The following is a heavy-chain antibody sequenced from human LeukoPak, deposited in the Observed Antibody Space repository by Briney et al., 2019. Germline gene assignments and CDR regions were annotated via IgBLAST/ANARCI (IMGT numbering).Heavy chain of an antibody. CDR2: INPNSGGT. V-gene: IGHV1-2*02. D-gene: IGHD2-15*01. J-gene: IGHJ4*02. Sequence: GASVKVSCKASGYTFTGYYMHWVRQAPGHGLEWMGWINPNSGGTNYAQKFQGRVTMTRDTSISTAYMELSRLRSDDTAVYYCARASCSGGSCYSSLGYWGQGTLVTVSS. CDR3: ARASCSGGSCYSSLGY. CDR1: GYTFTGYY.